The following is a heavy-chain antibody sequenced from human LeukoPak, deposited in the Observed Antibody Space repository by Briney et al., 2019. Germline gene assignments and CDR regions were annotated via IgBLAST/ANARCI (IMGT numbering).Heavy chain of an antibody. D-gene: IGHD3-9*01. Sequence: PGGSLRLSCAASGFTFSSYAMHWVRQAPGKGLEWVAVISYDGSNKYYADSVKGRFTISRDNSKNTLYLQMNSLRAEDTAVYYCARENWSDILTGYYTAHAFDIWGQGTMVTVSS. J-gene: IGHJ3*02. CDR2: ISYDGSNK. V-gene: IGHV3-30-3*01. CDR3: ARENWSDILTGYYTAHAFDI. CDR1: GFTFSSYA.